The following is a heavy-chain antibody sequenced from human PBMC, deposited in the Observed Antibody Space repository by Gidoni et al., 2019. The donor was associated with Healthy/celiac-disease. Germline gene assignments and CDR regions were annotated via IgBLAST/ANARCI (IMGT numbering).Heavy chain of an antibody. CDR1: AGSFSGYY. CDR2: INHSGST. J-gene: IGHJ3*02. D-gene: IGHD2-15*01. V-gene: IGHV4-34*01. CDR3: ARGSPAVVVAATGAFDI. Sequence: QVQLPQWGAGLLKPSATLSLTCAVSAGSFSGYYWSWIRQPPGKGLEWIGEINHSGSTNYNPSLKSRVTISVDTSKNQFSLKLSSVTAADTAVYDCARGSPAVVVAATGAFDIWGQGTMVTVSS.